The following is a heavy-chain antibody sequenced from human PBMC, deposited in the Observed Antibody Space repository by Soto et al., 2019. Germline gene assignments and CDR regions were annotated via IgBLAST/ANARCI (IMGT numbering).Heavy chain of an antibody. V-gene: IGHV1-69*01. CDR3: ARDSSPYSSSWWFDP. D-gene: IGHD6-6*01. CDR1: GFTFSSYG. J-gene: IGHJ5*02. CDR2: IIPIFGTA. Sequence: QVQLVESGGGVVQPGRSLRLSCAASGFTFSSYGMHWVRQAPGKGLEWVGGIIPIFGTANYAQKFQGRVTITADESTSTAYMELSSLRSEDTAVYYCARDSSPYSSSWWFDPWGQGTLVTVSS.